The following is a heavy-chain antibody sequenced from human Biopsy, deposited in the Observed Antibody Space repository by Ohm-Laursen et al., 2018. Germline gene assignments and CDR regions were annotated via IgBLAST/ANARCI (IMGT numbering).Heavy chain of an antibody. CDR2: IFYSGIT. CDR1: GGSVSSNVAY. Sequence: TLSLTCTVSGGSVSSNVAYWAWIRQPPGKGLESIGSIFYSGITYYNPSLQSQVTITEDTSKNQFALNLTSVTAADTAVYYCARHPTGFWFDPWGQGTLVIVSS. J-gene: IGHJ5*02. V-gene: IGHV4-39*01. CDR3: ARHPTGFWFDP.